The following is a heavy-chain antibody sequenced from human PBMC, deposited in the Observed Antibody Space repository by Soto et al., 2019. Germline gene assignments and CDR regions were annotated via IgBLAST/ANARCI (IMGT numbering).Heavy chain of an antibody. J-gene: IGHJ4*02. CDR2: IYDGGRT. D-gene: IGHD7-27*01. CDR1: GGSISTVDYW. V-gene: IGHV4-30-4*01. CDR3: ARGPSGDKVDS. Sequence: QVQLQESGPGLVKPSQTLSLTCTVSGGSISTVDYWWSWIRQSPDMGLEWIGHIYDGGRTYNNPSLESLVTMSVDTSKSHLSLTLSSVSAADTAVYYCARGPSGDKVDSWGQGTLVTVSS.